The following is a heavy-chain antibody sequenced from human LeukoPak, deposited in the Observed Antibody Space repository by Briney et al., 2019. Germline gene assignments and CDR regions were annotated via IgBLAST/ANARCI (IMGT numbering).Heavy chain of an antibody. Sequence: GGSLRLSCVISGFNLNDDHISWVRQAPGKGLEWVSAMSGGGTTYYTDSAKGRFTISRDISKNTVYLQMNSVRAEDTATYYCAKVNFGGVARWGLGTLVIVSS. CDR2: MSGGGTT. D-gene: IGHD3-10*01. J-gene: IGHJ4*03. CDR3: AKVNFGGVAR. CDR1: GFNLNDDH. V-gene: IGHV3-23*01.